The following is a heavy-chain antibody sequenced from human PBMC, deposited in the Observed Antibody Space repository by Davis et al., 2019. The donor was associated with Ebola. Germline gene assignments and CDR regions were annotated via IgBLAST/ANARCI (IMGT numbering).Heavy chain of an antibody. CDR1: GFTFSIYA. V-gene: IGHV3-30-3*01. D-gene: IGHD3-3*01. CDR3: ARDGRYYDFWSGPPVHIYGLDV. J-gene: IGHJ6*04. CDR2: ISYDGSNI. Sequence: PGGSLRLSCAASGFTFSIYAMNWVRQAPGKGLEWVATISYDGSNIYYADSVKGRFTISRDNSKNTLYLQMNNLRPEDTAVYYCARDGRYYDFWSGPPVHIYGLDVWGTGTTVTVSS.